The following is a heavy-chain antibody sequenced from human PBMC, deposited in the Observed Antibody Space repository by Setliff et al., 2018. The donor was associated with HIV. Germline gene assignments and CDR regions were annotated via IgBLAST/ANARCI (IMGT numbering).Heavy chain of an antibody. CDR3: ARDTPRYSSGWYGSANWFDP. Sequence: ASVKVSCKASEGTFSSYAVSWVRQAPGQGLEWMGGIIPMFEIANYAQKFQGRVTITADESTSTAYMELSSLRSEDTAVYYCARDTPRYSSGWYGSANWFDPWGQGTLVTVSS. V-gene: IGHV1-69*13. J-gene: IGHJ5*02. CDR2: IIPMFEIA. D-gene: IGHD6-19*01. CDR1: EGTFSSYA.